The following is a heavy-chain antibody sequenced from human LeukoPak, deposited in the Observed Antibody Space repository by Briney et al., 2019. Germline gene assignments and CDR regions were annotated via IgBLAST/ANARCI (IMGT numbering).Heavy chain of an antibody. V-gene: IGHV3-48*04. J-gene: IGHJ4*02. D-gene: IGHD6-19*01. Sequence: AGRSLRLSCAASGFTFSSYSMNWVRQAPGKGLEWVSYISSSGSTIYYADSVKGRFTISRDNAKNSLYLQMNRLRAEDTAVYYCARGASATFDYWGQGTLVTVSS. CDR1: GFTFSSYS. CDR2: ISSSGSTI. CDR3: ARGASATFDY.